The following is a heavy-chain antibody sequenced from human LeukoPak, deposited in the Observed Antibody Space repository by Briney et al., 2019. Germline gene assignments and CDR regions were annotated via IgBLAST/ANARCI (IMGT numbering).Heavy chain of an antibody. CDR1: GYTFTGYY. V-gene: IGHV1-2*02. D-gene: IGHD2-2*01. Sequence: ASVKVSCKASGYTFTGYYMHWVRQAPGQGLEWMGWINPNSVGTNYAQKFQGRVTMTSDTAISTAYMEVSRLRSDDTAVYYCARVRYCSSTSCPEGSYGMDVWGQGTTVTVSS. CDR3: ARVRYCSSTSCPEGSYGMDV. J-gene: IGHJ6*02. CDR2: INPNSVGT.